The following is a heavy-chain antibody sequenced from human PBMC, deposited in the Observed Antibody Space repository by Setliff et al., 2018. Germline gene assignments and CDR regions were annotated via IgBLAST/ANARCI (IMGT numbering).Heavy chain of an antibody. J-gene: IGHJ4*02. V-gene: IGHV3-23*01. D-gene: IGHD3-22*01. CDR1: GFTFSTYA. CDR2: IAGSGDST. CDR3: AKDPTYYYDSSGYFYFDY. Sequence: PGGSLRLSCAASGFTFSTYAMTWVRQAPGKGLEWVSGIAGSGDSTYYADSVKGRFTISRDNSKNTLYLQMNSLRAEDTAVYYCAKDPTYYYDSSGYFYFDYWGQGTLVTVSS.